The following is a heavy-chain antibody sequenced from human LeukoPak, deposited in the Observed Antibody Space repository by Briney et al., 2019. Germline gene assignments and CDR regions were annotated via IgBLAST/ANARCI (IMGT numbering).Heavy chain of an antibody. V-gene: IGHV3-7*01. CDR3: ARSNNAGFDY. J-gene: IGHJ4*02. CDR2: IKQDGSEK. D-gene: IGHD2-8*01. CDR1: GFTFSSYW. Sequence: PGGSLRLSCAASGFTFSSYWMSWVRQAPGKGLEWVANIKQDGSEKYYVDSVMGRFTISRDNPKNSLYLQMNSLRAEDTALYYCARSNNAGFDYWGQGTLVTVPS.